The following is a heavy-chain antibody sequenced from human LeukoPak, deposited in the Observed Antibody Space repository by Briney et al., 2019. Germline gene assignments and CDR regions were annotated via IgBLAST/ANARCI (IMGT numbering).Heavy chain of an antibody. CDR2: IYYSGST. Sequence: SETLSLTCAVYGGSFSSYYWGWIRQPPGKGLEWIGSIYYSGSTYYDPSLKSRVTISVDTSKNQFSLKLSSVTAADTAVYYCARDRRRAARRPFDYWGQGTLVTVSS. J-gene: IGHJ4*02. CDR3: ARDRRRAARRPFDY. D-gene: IGHD6-6*01. CDR1: GGSFSSYY. V-gene: IGHV4-39*07.